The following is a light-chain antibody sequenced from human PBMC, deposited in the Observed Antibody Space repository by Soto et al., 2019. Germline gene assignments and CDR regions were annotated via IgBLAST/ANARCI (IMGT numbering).Light chain of an antibody. J-gene: IGKJ1*01. CDR3: HQYNSYSGP. CDR1: QSISSW. V-gene: IGKV1-5*03. CDR2: KAS. Sequence: DIQMTQSPSTLSASVGDRVTITCRASQSISSWLAWYQQKPGKAPKLLIYKASSLESGVPSRFSGTRSGTEFTLTISILQHDDFATYYCHQYNSYSGPFGQGTKVAIK.